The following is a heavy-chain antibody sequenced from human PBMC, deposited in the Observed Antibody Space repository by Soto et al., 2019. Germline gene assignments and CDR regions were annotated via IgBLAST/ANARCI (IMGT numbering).Heavy chain of an antibody. CDR3: ARGIRWLATGTLDY. V-gene: IGHV4-34*01. D-gene: IGHD6-19*01. J-gene: IGHJ4*02. CDR2: INHSGST. Sequence: QVQLQQWGAGLLKPSETLSLTCAVYGGSFSGYYWSWIRQPPGKGLEWIGEINHSGSTNYNPSLKSRVTISVDTSKNQFSRKLSSVTAADTAVYYCARGIRWLATGTLDYWGQGTLVTVSS. CDR1: GGSFSGYY.